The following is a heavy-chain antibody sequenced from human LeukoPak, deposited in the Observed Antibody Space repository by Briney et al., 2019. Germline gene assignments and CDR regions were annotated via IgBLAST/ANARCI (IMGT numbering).Heavy chain of an antibody. J-gene: IGHJ4*02. CDR2: TKQDGGEK. CDR1: GFTFSSYW. CDR3: ARDGSTGAVHFDY. Sequence: GGALRLSCAASGFTFSSYWMSWVRQAPGKGLEWVASTKQDGGEKYYVDSVKGRFTISRDNAKSSLYLQMNSLRAEDTAVYYCARDGSTGAVHFDYWGQGTLVTVS. V-gene: IGHV3-7*05. D-gene: IGHD7-27*01.